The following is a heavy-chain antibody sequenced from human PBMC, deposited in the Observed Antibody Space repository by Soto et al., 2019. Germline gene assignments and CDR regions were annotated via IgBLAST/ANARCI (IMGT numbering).Heavy chain of an antibody. D-gene: IGHD3-9*01. CDR3: AKDKGKSYYDILTGYGFDY. CDR2: ISGSGGST. J-gene: IGHJ4*02. V-gene: IGHV3-23*01. Sequence: EVQLLESVGGLVQPGGSLRLSCAASGFTFSSYAMSWVRQAPGKGLEWVSAISGSGGSTYYADSVKGRFTISRDNSKNTLYMKMNSVRAEDTAVYYCAKDKGKSYYDILTGYGFDYWGQGTLVTVSS. CDR1: GFTFSSYA.